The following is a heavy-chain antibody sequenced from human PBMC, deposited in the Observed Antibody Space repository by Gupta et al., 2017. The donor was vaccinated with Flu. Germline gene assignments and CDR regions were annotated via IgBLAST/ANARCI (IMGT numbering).Heavy chain of an antibody. Sequence: QVQLVESGGGVVQPGRSLRLSCTASGFIFGSFAMHWVRQSPGKGLEWVAVVSYNGEIINYADSVKGRFTISRDNSKNNLYLHMNSLRAEDTAVYYCARTSSLDSWGQGTLVTVSS. J-gene: IGHJ4*02. CDR3: ARTSSLDS. CDR2: VSYNGEII. V-gene: IGHV3-30*04. CDR1: GFIFGSFA.